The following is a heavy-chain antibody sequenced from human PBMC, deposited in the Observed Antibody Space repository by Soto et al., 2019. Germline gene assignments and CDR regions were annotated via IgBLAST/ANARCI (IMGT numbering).Heavy chain of an antibody. V-gene: IGHV1-69*01. J-gene: IGHJ2*01. CDR1: XXIFSSYA. CDR3: AREYSSSSQYLYFDI. CDR2: IIPITGTL. D-gene: IGHD6-6*01. Sequence: VQSGAEVKKPXSSVKVSXXXXXXIFSSYAIXXXXXXXXXXXXXMGGIIPITGTLNYAQKFQGRVTITADESTTTVYMDLSSLRSEDTAVYYCAREYSSSSQYLYFDIWGRGTLVTVSS.